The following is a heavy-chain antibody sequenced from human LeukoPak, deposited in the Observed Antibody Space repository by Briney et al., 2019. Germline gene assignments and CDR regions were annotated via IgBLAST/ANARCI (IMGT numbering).Heavy chain of an antibody. V-gene: IGHV1-46*03. J-gene: IGHJ4*02. CDR1: GYTFPSYY. CDR3: ASQDSSGYNLGY. D-gene: IGHD3-22*01. Sequence: ASVKVSCKASGYTFPSYYMHWVRQAPGQGLEWMGIINPSGGSTSYAQKFQGRVTMTRDTSTSTVYMELSSLRSEDTAVYYCASQDSSGYNLGYWGQGTLVTVSS. CDR2: INPSGGST.